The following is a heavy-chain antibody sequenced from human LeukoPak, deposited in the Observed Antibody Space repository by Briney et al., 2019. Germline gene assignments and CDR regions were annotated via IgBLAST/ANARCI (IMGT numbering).Heavy chain of an antibody. D-gene: IGHD6-13*01. CDR1: GYTLTRYF. CDR3: ARHKSGSWNSDFDY. V-gene: IGHV1-46*01. CDR2: INPNGGST. J-gene: IGHJ4*02. Sequence: ASVKVSCKASGYTLTRYFIHWVRQAPGQGLEWMGIINPNGGSTSYPQKFQGRVTMTTDTSTSTAYMDLKSLRSDDTAVYYCARHKSGSWNSDFDYWGQGTLVTVSS.